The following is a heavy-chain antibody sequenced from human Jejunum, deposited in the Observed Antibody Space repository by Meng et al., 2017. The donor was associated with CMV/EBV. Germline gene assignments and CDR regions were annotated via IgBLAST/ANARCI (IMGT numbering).Heavy chain of an antibody. J-gene: IGHJ6*02. V-gene: IGHV3-30*02. D-gene: IGHD2-2*01. Sequence: YGVRWGRQAAGKGLEWVAISRFDGTDKYYAESVRGRFTISRDNSKDSLYLQMNSLRAKDTAVYHCTKGYCTGTSCVTEYYYGMDVWGQGTTVTVSS. CDR3: TKGYCTGTSCVTEYYYGMDV. CDR2: SRFDGTDK. CDR1: YG.